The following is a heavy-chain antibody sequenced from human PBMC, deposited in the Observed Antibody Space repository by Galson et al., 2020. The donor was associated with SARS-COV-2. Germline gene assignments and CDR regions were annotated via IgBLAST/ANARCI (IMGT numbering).Heavy chain of an antibody. J-gene: IGHJ5*02. V-gene: IGHV3-11*06. CDR1: GFTFSDYY. Sequence: GESLKISCAASGFTFSDYYMSWIRQAPGKGLEWVSYISSSSSYTNYADSVKGRFTISRDNAKNSLYLQMNSLRAEDTAVYYCASPVVLRFLEWQHPSYGNWFDPWGQGTLVTVSS. CDR2: ISSSSSYT. D-gene: IGHD3-3*01. CDR3: ASPVVLRFLEWQHPSYGNWFDP.